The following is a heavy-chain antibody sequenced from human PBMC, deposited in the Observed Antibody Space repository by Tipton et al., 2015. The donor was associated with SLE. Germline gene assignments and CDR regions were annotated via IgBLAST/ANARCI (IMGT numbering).Heavy chain of an antibody. CDR3: ARLHGYSYGLNWFDP. CDR1: GGSISSGSFH. J-gene: IGHJ5*02. D-gene: IGHD5-18*01. Sequence: TLSLTCTVSGGSISSGSFHWSWIRQPAEKGLEWIGQISTSGSTNYNPSLNSRVTISVDTSKNQFSLRLTSVIAADTAVYYCARLHGYSYGLNWFDPWGQGTLISVSS. V-gene: IGHV4-61*09. CDR2: ISTSGST.